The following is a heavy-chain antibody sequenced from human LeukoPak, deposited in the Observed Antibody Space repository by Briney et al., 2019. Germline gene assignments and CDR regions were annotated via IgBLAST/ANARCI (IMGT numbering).Heavy chain of an antibody. Sequence: PSETLSLTCTVSGGSISSSSCYWAWIRQPPGKGLEWIGIIYYSGSTYYSPSLKSRVTISVDTSKNQFSLSLSSVTAADTAVYYCARQSPAYSSSWYAPYYYGMDVWGQGTTVTVSS. D-gene: IGHD6-13*01. CDR1: GGSISSSSCY. CDR2: IYYSGST. CDR3: ARQSPAYSSSWYAPYYYGMDV. V-gene: IGHV4-39*01. J-gene: IGHJ6*02.